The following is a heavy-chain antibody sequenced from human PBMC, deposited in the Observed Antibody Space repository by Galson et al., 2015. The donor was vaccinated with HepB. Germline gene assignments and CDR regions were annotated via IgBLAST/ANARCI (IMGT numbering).Heavy chain of an antibody. V-gene: IGHV1-69*13. CDR2: IIPIFGTA. CDR1: GGTFSSSA. D-gene: IGHD6-6*01. Sequence: SVKVSCKASGGTFSSSALSWVRQAPGQGLEWMGGIIPIFGTANYAQKFQGRVTITADEATSTAYMELGNLRSEDTAIYFCARAGTARTDSYFYYGMDVWGQGTTVTVSS. J-gene: IGHJ6*02. CDR3: ARAGTARTDSYFYYGMDV.